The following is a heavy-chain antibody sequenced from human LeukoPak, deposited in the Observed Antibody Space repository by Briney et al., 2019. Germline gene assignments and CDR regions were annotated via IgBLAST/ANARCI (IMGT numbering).Heavy chain of an antibody. Sequence: GGSLRISFASSGFNFSSYWMHWVRQAPGKGLVGGSRMNTDGSKTSYADSVKGRFTISRDNAKNTLYLQMNSLSAEDTAVYYCVRVATGDWYFGLWGRGTLVTVSS. CDR3: VRVATGDWYFGL. V-gene: IGHV3-74*01. CDR1: GFNFSSYW. D-gene: IGHD1-1*01. CDR2: MNTDGSKT. J-gene: IGHJ2*01.